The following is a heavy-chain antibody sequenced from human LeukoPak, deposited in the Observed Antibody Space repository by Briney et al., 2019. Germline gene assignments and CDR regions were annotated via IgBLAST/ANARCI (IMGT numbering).Heavy chain of an antibody. CDR3: ARGKVVVAATAFDY. V-gene: IGHV4-34*01. J-gene: IGHJ4*02. CDR1: GFTFSSYW. Sequence: GSLRLSCAASGFTFSSYWMSWIRQPPGKGLEWIGEINHSGSTNYNPSLKSRVTISVDTSKNQFSLKLSSVTAADTAVYYCARGKVVVAATAFDYWGQGTLVTVSS. D-gene: IGHD2-15*01. CDR2: INHSGST.